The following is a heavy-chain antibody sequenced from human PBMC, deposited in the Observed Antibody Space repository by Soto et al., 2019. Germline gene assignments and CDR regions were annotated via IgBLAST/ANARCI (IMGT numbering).Heavy chain of an antibody. V-gene: IGHV3-21*01. CDR1: GFTFSRYT. D-gene: IGHD3-3*01. CDR3: ARVDGVFGVVSVSSYFYGMDV. CDR2: ISSRNNYI. J-gene: IGHJ6*02. Sequence: PVGSLRLSCAASGFTFSRYTMNWVRQAPGKGLEWVSSISSRNNYIYYADSVKGRFTISRDNANDSLFLQMNSLRAEDTAIYYCARVDGVFGVVSVSSYFYGMDVWGQGTTVTVSS.